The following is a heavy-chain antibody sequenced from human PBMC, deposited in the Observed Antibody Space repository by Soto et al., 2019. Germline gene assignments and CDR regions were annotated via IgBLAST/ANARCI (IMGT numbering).Heavy chain of an antibody. V-gene: IGHV3-23*01. CDR3: VRDPDSGTFTNFNY. CDR2: ISNSGGNT. Sequence: GALRISWAALWFNFRSHCLSRGPPAPGMGLELVSTISNSGGNTYYTDSVKGRFTISRDDSKNTVYLQMNSLRVEDTAVFYCVRDPDSGTFTNFNYWGQGTLVTVSS. J-gene: IGHJ4*02. CDR1: WFNFRSHC. D-gene: IGHD1-26*01.